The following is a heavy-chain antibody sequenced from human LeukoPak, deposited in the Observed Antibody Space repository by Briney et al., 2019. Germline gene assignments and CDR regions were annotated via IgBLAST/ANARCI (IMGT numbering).Heavy chain of an antibody. CDR1: GFTFSSYG. CDR2: ISYDGSNK. CDR3: AKDVGSSWYDWFDS. J-gene: IGHJ5*01. V-gene: IGHV3-30*18. Sequence: GGSLRLSCAASGFTFSSYGMHWVRQAPGKGLEWVAVISYDGSNKYYADSVKGRFTISRDNSKNTLYLQMTSLRAADTAVYYCAKDVGSSWYDWFDSWGQGTLVTVSS. D-gene: IGHD6-13*01.